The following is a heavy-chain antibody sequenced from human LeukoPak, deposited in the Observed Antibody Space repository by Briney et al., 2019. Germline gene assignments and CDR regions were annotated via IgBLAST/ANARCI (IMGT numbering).Heavy chain of an antibody. V-gene: IGHV3-23*01. CDR2: ISGSGSTT. Sequence: GGSLRLSCAASGLTFSSYAMSWVRQAPGKGLEWVSAISGSGSTTYCADPVKGRFTISRDNSKNTLYLQMNSLRAEDTAVYYCAKDWAQLRYYFDYWGQGTLVTVSS. CDR3: AKDWAQLRYYFDY. D-gene: IGHD1-1*01. CDR1: GLTFSSYA. J-gene: IGHJ4*02.